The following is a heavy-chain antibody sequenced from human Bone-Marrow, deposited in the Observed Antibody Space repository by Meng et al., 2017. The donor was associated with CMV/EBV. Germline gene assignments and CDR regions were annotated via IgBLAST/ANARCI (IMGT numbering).Heavy chain of an antibody. V-gene: IGHV3-48*03. CDR3: ARDYYYYDGMDV. Sequence: GGSLRLSCAASGFTFSSYEMNWVRQAPGKGLEWVSYISSSGSTIYYADSVKGRFTISRDNAKNSRYLQMNSLRAEDTAVYYCARDYYYYDGMDVWGQGNRVTVSS. J-gene: IGHJ6*02. CDR2: ISSSGSTI. CDR1: GFTFSSYE.